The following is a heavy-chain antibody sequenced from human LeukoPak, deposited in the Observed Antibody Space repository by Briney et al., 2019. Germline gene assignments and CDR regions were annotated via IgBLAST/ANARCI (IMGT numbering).Heavy chain of an antibody. V-gene: IGHV3-11*04. CDR2: ISSSGSTI. D-gene: IGHD3-9*01. CDR1: GFTFSDYY. CDR3: ARGRPYYDILTGYYSGDYFDY. Sequence: GETLRLSCAASGFTFSDYYMSWIRQAPGKGLEWVSYISSSGSTIYYADSVKGRFTISRDNAKNSLYLQMNSLRAEDTAVYYCARGRPYYDILTGYYSGDYFDYWDQGTLVTVSS. J-gene: IGHJ4*02.